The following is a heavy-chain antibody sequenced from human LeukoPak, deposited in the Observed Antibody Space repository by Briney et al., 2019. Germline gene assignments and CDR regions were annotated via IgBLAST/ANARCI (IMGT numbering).Heavy chain of an antibody. D-gene: IGHD2-15*01. CDR1: GFTFSNYA. V-gene: IGHV3-23*01. CDR3: ARYRPYYYYYMDV. CDR2: ISGSGGST. Sequence: GGSLRLSCAASGFTFSNYAMNWVRQAPGKGLEWVSGISGSGGSTYYADSVKGRFTISRDNSKKTLYLQMNSLRAEDTAVYYCARYRPYYYYYMDVWGKGTTVTISS. J-gene: IGHJ6*03.